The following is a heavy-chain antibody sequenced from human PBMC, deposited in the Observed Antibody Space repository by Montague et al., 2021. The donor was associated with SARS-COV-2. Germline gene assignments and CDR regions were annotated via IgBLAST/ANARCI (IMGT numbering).Heavy chain of an antibody. CDR1: GGSISSSSYY. V-gene: IGHV4-39*01. D-gene: IGHD3-9*01. J-gene: IGHJ2*01. Sequence: SETLSLTCTVSGGSISSSSYYWGWIRRPPGKGLEWIGSIYYSGSTYYNPSLKSRVTISVDTSKNQFSLKLSSVTAADTAVYYCARHVYDILTGYYTYWYFDLRGRGTLVTVSS. CDR2: IYYSGST. CDR3: ARHVYDILTGYYTYWYFDL.